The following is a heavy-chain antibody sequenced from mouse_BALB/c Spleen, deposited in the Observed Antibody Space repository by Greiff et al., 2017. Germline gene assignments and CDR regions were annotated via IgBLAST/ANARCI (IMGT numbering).Heavy chain of an antibody. J-gene: IGHJ4*01. V-gene: IGHV5-12-1*01. CDR3: ARHRDYYGSSYNYAMDY. Sequence: EVQGVESGGGLVKPGGSLKLSCAASGFAFSSYDMSWVRQTPEKRLEWVAYISSGGGSTYYPDTVKGRFTISRDNAKNTLYLQMSSLKSEDTAMYYCARHRDYYGSSYNYAMDYWGQGTSVTVSS. CDR2: ISSGGGST. CDR1: GFAFSSYD. D-gene: IGHD1-1*01.